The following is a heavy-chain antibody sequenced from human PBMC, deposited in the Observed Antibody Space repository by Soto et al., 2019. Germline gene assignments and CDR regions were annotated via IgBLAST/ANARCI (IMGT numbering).Heavy chain of an antibody. CDR2: ISPSASI. CDR3: AREREAGYNFYYGMDV. J-gene: IGHJ6*02. D-gene: IGHD6-19*01. CDR1: GADINTYS. Sequence: SETLPLTCSVSGADINTYSWTWLRQPAGKGLEWIGRISPSASITSNPSLKGRVTLSVDTSTNQVSLRLASVTAADTAIYDRAREREAGYNFYYGMDVWGQGTTVTVSS. V-gene: IGHV4-4*07.